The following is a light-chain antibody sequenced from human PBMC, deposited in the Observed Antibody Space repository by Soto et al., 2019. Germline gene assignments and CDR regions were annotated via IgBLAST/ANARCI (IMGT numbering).Light chain of an antibody. J-gene: IGKJ5*01. CDR2: GAS. CDR3: QQYNNWPSIT. CDR1: QSVSSN. Sequence: EILMTQSPATLSVSPGERATLSCRASQSVSSNLAWYQQKPGQAPRLLIYGASTRATGIPARFSGSGSGIGFTLTISSLQSEDFAVYYCQQYNNWPSITFGQGTRLEIK. V-gene: IGKV3-15*01.